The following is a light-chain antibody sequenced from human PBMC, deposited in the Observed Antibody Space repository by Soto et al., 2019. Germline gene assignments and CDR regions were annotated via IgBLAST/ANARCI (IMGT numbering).Light chain of an antibody. Sequence: QSVLTQPPSVSGAPGQRVTISCTGSSSNIGAGYDVHWYQQLPGTAPTLLISGNTDRPSGVPDRFFGSKSGTSASLAITGLQTEDEADYYCQSFDRSLTAWVFGGGTKLTVL. V-gene: IGLV1-40*01. CDR3: QSFDRSLTAWV. CDR2: GNT. CDR1: SSNIGAGYD. J-gene: IGLJ3*02.